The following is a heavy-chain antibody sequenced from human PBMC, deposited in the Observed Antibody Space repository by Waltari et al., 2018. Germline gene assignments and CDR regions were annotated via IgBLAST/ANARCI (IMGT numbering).Heavy chain of an antibody. Sequence: QVQLVESGGGVVQPGRSLSLSCAASGFTFSSSAMHWVRQAPGKGLEWVAVISYDGSNKYYADSVKGRFTISRDNSKNTLYLQMNSLRAEDTAVYYCARVFGDYSPYDYWGQGTLVTVSS. J-gene: IGHJ4*02. CDR3: ARVFGDYSPYDY. V-gene: IGHV3-30-3*01. CDR2: ISYDGSNK. CDR1: GFTFSSSA. D-gene: IGHD4-17*01.